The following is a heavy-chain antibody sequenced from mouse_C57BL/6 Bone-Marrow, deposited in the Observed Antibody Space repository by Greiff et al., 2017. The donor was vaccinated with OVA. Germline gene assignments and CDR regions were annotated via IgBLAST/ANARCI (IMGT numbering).Heavy chain of an antibody. CDR3: ALMPYYYGSSSPWYFDV. D-gene: IGHD1-1*01. CDR1: GYTFTDYY. V-gene: IGHV1-76*01. J-gene: IGHJ1*03. CDR2: IYPGSGNT. Sequence: QVQLQQSGAELVRPGASVKLSCKASGYTFTDYYINWVKQRPGQGLEWIARIYPGSGNTYYNEKFKGKATLTAEKSSSTAYMQLSSLTSEDSAVYFCALMPYYYGSSSPWYFDVWGTGTTVTVSS.